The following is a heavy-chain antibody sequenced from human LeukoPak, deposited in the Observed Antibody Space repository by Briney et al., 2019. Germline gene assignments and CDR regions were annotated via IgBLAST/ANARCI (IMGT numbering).Heavy chain of an antibody. Sequence: ASVKVSCKASGYTFTGYYMHWVRQAPGQGLEWMEWINPNSGGTNYAQKFQGRVTMTRDTSISTAYMELSRLRSDDTAVYYCARDRLVPAAYYYYYYMDVWGKGTTVTVSS. D-gene: IGHD2-2*01. V-gene: IGHV1-2*02. CDR1: GYTFTGYY. CDR3: ARDRLVPAAYYYYYYMDV. J-gene: IGHJ6*03. CDR2: INPNSGGT.